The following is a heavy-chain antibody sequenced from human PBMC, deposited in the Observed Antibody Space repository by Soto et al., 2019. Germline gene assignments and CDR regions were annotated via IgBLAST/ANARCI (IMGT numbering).Heavy chain of an antibody. V-gene: IGHV4-61*01. D-gene: IGHD3-22*01. CDR1: GGSVRSGSYY. Sequence: KTSETLSLTCSVWGGSVRSGSYYWTWIRQPPGKGLEWIGYIYQRGTNNYNASLKRRVTISIDTSKNQFFLKLNSVTAADTAVYYCARDSSGRHDYWGQGTLVTVSS. CDR2: IYQRGTN. J-gene: IGHJ4*02. CDR3: ARDSSGRHDY.